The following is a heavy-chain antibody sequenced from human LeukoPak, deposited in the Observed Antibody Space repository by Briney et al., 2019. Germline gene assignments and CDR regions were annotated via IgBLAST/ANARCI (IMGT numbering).Heavy chain of an antibody. CDR2: ISSTSSTI. D-gene: IGHD6-25*01. Sequence: GSLRLSCGASGFTFSTYTMNWVRQAPGKGLEWVSSISSTSSTIYYADSVKGRFTISRDNARNSLFLQMNSLRDEDTAVYYCARASGFDWWGQGTLFTVSS. V-gene: IGHV3-48*02. CDR3: ARASGFDW. J-gene: IGHJ4*02. CDR1: GFTFSTYT.